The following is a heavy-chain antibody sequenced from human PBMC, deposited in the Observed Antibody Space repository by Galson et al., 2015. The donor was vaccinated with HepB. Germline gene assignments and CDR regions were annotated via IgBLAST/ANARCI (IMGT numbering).Heavy chain of an antibody. CDR1: GYSFTTYP. CDR3: ARSLGVSAYEFDY. Sequence: SVKVSCKASGYSFTTYPIHWVRQAPGQRLEYMGWINAANGNTKHSQDFQGRVTITRDTSANTASMELSSLRSEDTAVYYCARSLGVSAYEFDYWGQGTLVTVSS. J-gene: IGHJ4*02. CDR2: INAANGNT. D-gene: IGHD2-8*01. V-gene: IGHV1-3*01.